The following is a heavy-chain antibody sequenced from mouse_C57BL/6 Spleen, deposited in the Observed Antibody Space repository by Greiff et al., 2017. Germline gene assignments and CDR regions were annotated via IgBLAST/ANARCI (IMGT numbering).Heavy chain of an antibody. D-gene: IGHD1-1*01. CDR3: ARRGSSSFGY. CDR2: IDPSDSYT. V-gene: IGHV1-69*01. CDR1: GYTFTSYW. Sequence: VQLQQPGAELVMPGASVKLSCKASGYTFTSYWMHWVKQRPGQGLEWIGEIDPSDSYTNYNQKFKGKSTLTVDKSPSTAYMQLSSLTSEDSAVYYCARRGSSSFGYWGQGTTLTVSS. J-gene: IGHJ2*01.